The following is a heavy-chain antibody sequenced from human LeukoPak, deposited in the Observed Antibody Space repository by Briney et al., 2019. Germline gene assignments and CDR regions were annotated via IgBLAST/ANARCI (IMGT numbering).Heavy chain of an antibody. J-gene: IGHJ4*02. CDR1: GFTFSSYG. CDR3: AKEYYDFWSGYPHDY. Sequence: GGSLRLSCAVSGFTFSSYGMHWVRQAPGKRLEWVSSITDSGRDTYYAGSVKGRITISRDNSRNTLYLQMNSLRAEDTALYYCAKEYYDFWSGYPHDYWGQGTLVTVSS. D-gene: IGHD3-3*01. CDR2: ITDSGRDT. V-gene: IGHV3-23*01.